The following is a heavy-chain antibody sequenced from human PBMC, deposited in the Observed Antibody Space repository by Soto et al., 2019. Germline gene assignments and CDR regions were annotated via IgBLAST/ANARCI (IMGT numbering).Heavy chain of an antibody. V-gene: IGHV4-34*01. D-gene: IGHD2-21*01. CDR2: IDQSGTT. Sequence: SETLSLTCAVYVESFSGYSWSWVRQPPGMGLEWIGEIDQSGTTYYNPSLKSRVTISADTSKNQFSLKLRPVTAADTAVYYCARGRGEFDAWGQGTPVTVSS. J-gene: IGHJ5*02. CDR1: VESFSGYS. CDR3: ARGRGEFDA.